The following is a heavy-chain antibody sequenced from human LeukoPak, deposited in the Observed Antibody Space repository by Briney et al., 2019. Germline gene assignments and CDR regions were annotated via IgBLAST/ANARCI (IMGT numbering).Heavy chain of an antibody. CDR3: ARGSTYDSTY. J-gene: IGHJ4*02. CDR2: IYSGGST. CDR1: GFTVSSNY. D-gene: IGHD3-22*01. V-gene: IGHV3-66*01. Sequence: GGSLRLSSAASGFTVSSNYMSWVRQGPGKGLEWVSVIYSGGSTYYADSVRGRFTISRDNSKNTLYLQMNSLRVDDTAVYFCARGSTYDSTYWGQGTLVTVSS.